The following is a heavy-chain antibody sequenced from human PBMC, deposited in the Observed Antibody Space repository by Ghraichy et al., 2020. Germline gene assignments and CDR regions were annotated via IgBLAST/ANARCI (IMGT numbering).Heavy chain of an antibody. CDR1: GLSFSGYG. V-gene: IGHV3-48*02. D-gene: IGHD4-23*01. Sequence: GGSLRLSCVGSGLSFSGYGMNWVRQSPGKGLEWVSYITSSSRTRSYADSVKGRFTISRDNAQNSLYLQMNSLRDEDTAVYYCARASAGVRFYYYDGMDVWGQGTTVTVSS. J-gene: IGHJ6*02. CDR2: ITSSSRTR. CDR3: ARASAGVRFYYYDGMDV.